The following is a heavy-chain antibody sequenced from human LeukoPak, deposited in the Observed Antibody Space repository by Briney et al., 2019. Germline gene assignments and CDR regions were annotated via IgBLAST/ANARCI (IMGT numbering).Heavy chain of an antibody. CDR3: ARGADHGGSYYPD. V-gene: IGHV3-74*01. J-gene: IGHJ4*02. CDR1: GFTFSSYW. D-gene: IGHD3-10*01. CDR2: MKTEGTRI. Sequence: GGSLRLSCAASGFTFSSYWMHWVRQAPGKGPVWVSRMKTEGTRIEYADSVKGRFTISRDDAKNTLFLQMSSLRVEDTAVYYCARGADHGGSYYPDWGQGTRVTVSS.